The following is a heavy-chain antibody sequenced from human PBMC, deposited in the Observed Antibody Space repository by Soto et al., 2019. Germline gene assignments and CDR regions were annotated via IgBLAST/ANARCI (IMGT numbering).Heavy chain of an antibody. Sequence: SETLSLTCTVSRGSVSSGSFYWAWIRQPPGKGLEWIGSIYYGGSTHYNPSLKSRVSISVDTSKNQFSLKLTSVTAADTAVYYCARHRMREIRYVERSTRKYYYGMDVWGEGTRVTV. CDR2: IYYGGST. D-gene: IGHD3-9*01. CDR1: RGSVSSGSFY. CDR3: ARHRMREIRYVERSTRKYYYGMDV. V-gene: IGHV4-39*01. J-gene: IGHJ6*02.